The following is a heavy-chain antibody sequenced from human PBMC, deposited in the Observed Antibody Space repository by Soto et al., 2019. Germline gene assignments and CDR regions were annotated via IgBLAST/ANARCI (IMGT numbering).Heavy chain of an antibody. J-gene: IGHJ5*02. CDR1: GFTFSSYA. Sequence: PGGSLRLSCAASGFTFSSYAMSWVRQAPGKGLEWVSAISGSGGSTYYADSVKGRFTISRDNSKNTLYLQMNSLRAEDTAVYYCAKDSSSWYGGYNWFDPWGQGTLVTVSS. D-gene: IGHD6-13*01. CDR3: AKDSSSWYGGYNWFDP. V-gene: IGHV3-23*01. CDR2: ISGSGGST.